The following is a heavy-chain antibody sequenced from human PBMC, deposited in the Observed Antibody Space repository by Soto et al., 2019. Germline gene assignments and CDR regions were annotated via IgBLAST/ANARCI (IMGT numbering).Heavy chain of an antibody. CDR1: GFTFSSYG. D-gene: IGHD6-19*01. CDR2: ISYDGSNK. CDR3: AKGTRRGSGGLSKHAGWFDX. V-gene: IGHV3-30*18. J-gene: IGHJ5*02. Sequence: GGSLRLSCAASGFTFSSYGMHWVRQAPGKGLEWVAFISYDGSNKYYAYSVKGRFTISIDNSNNTLYLQMNSLRAEDTAVYYCAKGTRRGSGGLSKHAGWFDXWGQGTLVTVSX.